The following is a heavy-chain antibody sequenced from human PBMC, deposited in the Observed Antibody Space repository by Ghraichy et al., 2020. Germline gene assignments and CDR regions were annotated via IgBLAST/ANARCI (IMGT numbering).Heavy chain of an antibody. CDR2: ISSSSSTI. J-gene: IGHJ4*02. V-gene: IGHV3-48*04. Sequence: GGSLRLSCAASGFTFSSYSMNWVRQAPGKGLEWVSYISSSSSTIYYADSVKGRFTISRDNAKNSLYLQMNSLRAEDTAVYYCAREGGPWRSGYYSGYRGQGTLVTVSS. CDR3: AREGGPWRSGYYSGY. CDR1: GFTFSSYS. D-gene: IGHD3-3*01.